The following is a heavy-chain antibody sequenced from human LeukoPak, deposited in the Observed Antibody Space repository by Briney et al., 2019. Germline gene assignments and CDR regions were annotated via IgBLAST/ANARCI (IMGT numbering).Heavy chain of an antibody. V-gene: IGHV3-30*02. CDR2: IQYDGSDK. Sequence: GGSLRLSCAASTFSFSNYGMHWVRQVPGKGLEWLAFIQYDGSDKYYADSVKGRFTISRDNSKNTLYLQMNSLRAEDTAVYYCAKAVPRLQVFDYWGQGTLVTVSS. J-gene: IGHJ4*02. CDR1: TFSFSNYG. D-gene: IGHD4-11*01. CDR3: AKAVPRLQVFDY.